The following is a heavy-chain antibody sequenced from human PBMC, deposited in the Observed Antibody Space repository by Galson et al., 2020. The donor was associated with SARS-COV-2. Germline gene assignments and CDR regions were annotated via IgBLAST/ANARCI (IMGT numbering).Heavy chain of an antibody. J-gene: IGHJ6*02. CDR1: GFTVSSNY. D-gene: IGHD3-3*01. CDR2: IYSGGST. CDR3: ARGFDFWTGDYYGMDV. Sequence: GESLKISCAASGFTVSSNYMSWVRQAPGKGLEWVSVIYSGGSTYYADSVKGRFTISRDNSKNTLYLQMNSLRAEDTAVYYCARGFDFWTGDYYGMDVWGQGTTVTVSS. V-gene: IGHV3-66*01.